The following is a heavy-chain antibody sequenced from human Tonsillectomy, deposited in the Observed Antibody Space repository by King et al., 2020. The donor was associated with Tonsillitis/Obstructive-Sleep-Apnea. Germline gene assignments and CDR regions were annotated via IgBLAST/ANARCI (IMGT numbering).Heavy chain of an antibody. CDR1: GFTFSSYG. V-gene: IGHV3-30*18. CDR3: AKDLIRGLAPRAYYFDY. D-gene: IGHD3/OR15-3a*01. J-gene: IGHJ4*02. CDR2: ISYDGSNK. Sequence: VQLVESGGGVVQPGRSLRLSCAASGFTFSSYGMHWVRQAPGKGLEWVAVISYDGSNKYYADSVKGRFSISRDNSKNTLYLQMNSLSGEDTAVYYCAKDLIRGLAPRAYYFDYWGQGTLVTVSS.